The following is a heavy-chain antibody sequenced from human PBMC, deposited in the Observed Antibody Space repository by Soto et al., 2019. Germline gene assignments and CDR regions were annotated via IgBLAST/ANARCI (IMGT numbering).Heavy chain of an antibody. CDR2: IYYSGST. V-gene: IGHV4-39*07. CDR1: GGSISSSSYY. J-gene: IGHJ4*02. CDR3: ARTSIAAAGFDY. D-gene: IGHD6-13*01. Sequence: PSETLSLTCTVSGGSISSSSYYWGWIRQPPGKGLEWIGSIYYSGSTYYNPSLKSRVTISVDTSKNQFSLKLSSVTAADTAVYYCARTSIAAAGFDYWGQGTLVTVSS.